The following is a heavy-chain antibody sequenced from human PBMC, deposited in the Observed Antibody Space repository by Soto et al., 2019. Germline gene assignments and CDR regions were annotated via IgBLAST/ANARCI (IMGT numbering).Heavy chain of an antibody. V-gene: IGHV1-69*13. CDR2: IIPIFGTA. J-gene: IGHJ4*02. CDR3: AREGETEDRATYIAAAGILFDY. D-gene: IGHD6-13*01. Sequence: SVKVSCKASGGTFSSYAISWVRQAPGQGLEWMGGIIPIFGTANYAQKFQGRVTITADESTSTAYMELSSLRSEVTAVYYCAREGETEDRATYIAAAGILFDYWGQGTLVTVSS. CDR1: GGTFSSYA.